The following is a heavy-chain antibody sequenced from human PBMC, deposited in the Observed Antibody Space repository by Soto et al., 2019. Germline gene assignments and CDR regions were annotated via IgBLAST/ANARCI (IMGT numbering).Heavy chain of an antibody. D-gene: IGHD3-10*01. J-gene: IGHJ4*02. Sequence: LSLTCAASGFTFSSYAMSWVHQAPGKGLEWVSAISGSGGSTYYADSVKGRFTISRDNSKNTLYLQMNSLRAEDTAVYYCAKDIPYYYGSGSYSDPDWGQGTLVTVSS. CDR1: GFTFSSYA. CDR3: AKDIPYYYGSGSYSDPD. CDR2: ISGSGGST. V-gene: IGHV3-23*01.